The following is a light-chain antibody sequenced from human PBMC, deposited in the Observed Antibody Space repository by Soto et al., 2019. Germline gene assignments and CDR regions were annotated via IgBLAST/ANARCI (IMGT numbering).Light chain of an antibody. V-gene: IGKV3-11*01. CDR1: QSVSSY. Sequence: DIVLTQSPATLSLSPGERATLSCRASQSVSSYLAWYQQKPGQAPRLLIYDASNIATGIPARFSGSGSGTDFTLTISSLEPEDFAVYFCQQYGSSPTTFGQGTKVDIK. CDR3: QQYGSSPTT. J-gene: IGKJ1*01. CDR2: DAS.